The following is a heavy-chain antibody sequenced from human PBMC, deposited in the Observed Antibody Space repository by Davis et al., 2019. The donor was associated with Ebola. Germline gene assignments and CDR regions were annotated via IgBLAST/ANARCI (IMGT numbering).Heavy chain of an antibody. CDR2: ISSSGDNT. CDR3: AKGSIAVALFDC. CDR1: GFTFSNAW. V-gene: IGHV3-23*01. J-gene: IGHJ4*02. Sequence: GGSLRLSCAASGFTFSNAWMNWVRQAPGKGLEWVATISSSGDNTYYADSVKGRFTISRDNSKNTLFLQMNSLRAEDTAVYHCAKGSIAVALFDCWGQGTLVTVSS. D-gene: IGHD6-19*01.